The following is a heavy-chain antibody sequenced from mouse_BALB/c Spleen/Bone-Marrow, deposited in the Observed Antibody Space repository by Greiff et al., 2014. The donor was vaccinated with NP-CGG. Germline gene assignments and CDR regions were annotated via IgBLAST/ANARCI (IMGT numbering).Heavy chain of an antibody. D-gene: IGHD2-10*02. CDR1: GFTFSDYY. Sequence: EVQRVESGGGLVKPGGSLKLSCAASGFTFSDYYMYWVRQTPEKRLEWVATISDGGGYTYYPDSVWGRFTISRDNAKNNLYLQTSSLKSEDTAMYYCARSGERYGAMDYWGQGTSVTVFS. V-gene: IGHV5-4*02. J-gene: IGHJ4*01. CDR3: ARSGERYGAMDY. CDR2: ISDGGGYT.